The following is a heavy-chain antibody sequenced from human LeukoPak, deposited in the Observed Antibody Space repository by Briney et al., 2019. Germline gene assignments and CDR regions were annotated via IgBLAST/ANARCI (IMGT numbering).Heavy chain of an antibody. J-gene: IGHJ4*02. CDR2: TRNKANSYTN. Sequence: GRSLTLSCAASGFTFSRYWMSWVRQAPGKGLEWVGRTRNKANSYTNEYAGSVKGRFTITRDDLKNSLYLQMNSLKMEETAVYYCTRYSGSTGRGLDYWGQGTLVTVSS. V-gene: IGHV3-72*01. D-gene: IGHD1-26*01. CDR3: TRYSGSTGRGLDY. CDR1: GFTFSRYW.